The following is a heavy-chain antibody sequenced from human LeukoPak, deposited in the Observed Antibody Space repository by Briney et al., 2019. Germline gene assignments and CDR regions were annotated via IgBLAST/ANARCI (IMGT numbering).Heavy chain of an antibody. J-gene: IGHJ4*02. V-gene: IGHV1-69*13. D-gene: IGHD3-22*01. Sequence: SVKVSCKASGGTFSSYAISWARQAPGQGLEWMGGIIPIFGTANYAQKFQGRVTITADESTSTAYMELSSLRSEDTAVYYCARDQRPYYYDSSGYYTLDYWGQGTLVTVSS. CDR2: IIPIFGTA. CDR1: GGTFSSYA. CDR3: ARDQRPYYYDSSGYYTLDY.